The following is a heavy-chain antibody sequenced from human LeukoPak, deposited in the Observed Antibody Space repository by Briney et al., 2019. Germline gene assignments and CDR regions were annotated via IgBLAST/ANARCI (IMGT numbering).Heavy chain of an antibody. J-gene: IGHJ4*02. CDR3: ARLRGYCSSTSCFAYYFDY. CDR2: IIPTLGIA. Sequence: SVKVTCKASGRTFSSYAISWVRQAPGQGLEWMGRIIPTLGIANYAQKFQGRVTITADKSTSTAYMELSSLRSEDTAVYYCARLRGYCSSTSCFAYYFDYWGQGTLVTVSS. V-gene: IGHV1-69*04. CDR1: GRTFSSYA. D-gene: IGHD2-2*01.